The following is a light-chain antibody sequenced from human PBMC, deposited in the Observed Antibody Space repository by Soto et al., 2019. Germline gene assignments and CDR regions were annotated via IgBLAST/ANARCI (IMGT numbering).Light chain of an antibody. CDR1: SSDVGGYNY. J-gene: IGLJ1*01. Sequence: QSALTQPASVSGSPGQSITISCTGTSSDVGGYNYVSWYQQHPGKAPKLLIYDVNNRPSGVSDRFSGSKSGNTASLTISGLQAGDEADYYCSSYTSSSTPFVFGTGTKLTVL. V-gene: IGLV2-14*01. CDR2: DVN. CDR3: SSYTSSSTPFV.